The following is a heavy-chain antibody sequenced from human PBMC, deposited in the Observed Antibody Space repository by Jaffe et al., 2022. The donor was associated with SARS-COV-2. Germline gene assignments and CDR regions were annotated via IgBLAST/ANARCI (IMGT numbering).Heavy chain of an antibody. J-gene: IGHJ4*02. D-gene: IGHD6-19*01. V-gene: IGHV5-51*01. Sequence: EVQLVQSGAELRESGESLKISCKVSGYTFSGYWIGWVRQMPGKGLEWMGIINPGDSDTRYSPSFQGQVTISADKSLSTAYLQWSSLKASDTAMYYCARHNRPSPQQWRRLDYWGQGTLVTVSS. CDR3: ARHNRPSPQQWRRLDY. CDR2: INPGDSDT. CDR1: GYTFSGYW.